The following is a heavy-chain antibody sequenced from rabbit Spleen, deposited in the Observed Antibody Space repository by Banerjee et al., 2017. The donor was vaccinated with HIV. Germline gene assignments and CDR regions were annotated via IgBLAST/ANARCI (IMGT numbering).Heavy chain of an antibody. CDR2: IYTGSSGST. Sequence: QSLEESGGDLVKPGASLTLTCTASGFSFSSVFWICWVRQAPGKGLEWIGCIYTGSSGSTYFASWAKGRFTISKTSSTTVTLQMTSLTAADTATYFCARSVYAGYTDYAYYNLWGPGTLVTVS. V-gene: IGHV1S40*01. D-gene: IGHD7-1*01. J-gene: IGHJ4*01. CDR3: ARSVYAGYTDYAYYNL. CDR1: GFSFSSVFW.